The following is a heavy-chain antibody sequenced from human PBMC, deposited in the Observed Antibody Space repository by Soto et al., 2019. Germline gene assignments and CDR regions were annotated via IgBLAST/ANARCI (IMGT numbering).Heavy chain of an antibody. D-gene: IGHD5-18*01. Sequence: QVQLVQSGAEGKKPGSSVKVSCKASGGTLSSYAISWVRQAPGQGLEWMGGITFSGTTNYAQKFQGTVTITADESTNTAYMELSSLRSEDSAVYYCASHDSTGYLYWYSDLWGRGTLVTVSS. CDR2: ITFSGTT. CDR1: GGTLSSYA. J-gene: IGHJ2*01. CDR3: ASHDSTGYLYWYSDL. V-gene: IGHV1-69*12.